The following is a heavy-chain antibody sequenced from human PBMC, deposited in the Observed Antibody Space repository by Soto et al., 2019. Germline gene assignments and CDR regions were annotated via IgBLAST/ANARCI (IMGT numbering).Heavy chain of an antibody. Sequence: QVQLVESGGGVVQPGRSLRLSCAASGFTFSSYAMYWVCQAPGEGLEWVAVTSSDGSNIYYADSVRGRFTISRDNSKNTLYLQMNSLGPEDTAVYYCARDWAPGAWCWYFVLWGRGTLVTVSS. V-gene: IGHV3-30-3*01. CDR2: TSSDGSNI. D-gene: IGHD2-2*01. J-gene: IGHJ2*01. CDR3: ARDWAPGAWCWYFVL. CDR1: GFTFSSYA.